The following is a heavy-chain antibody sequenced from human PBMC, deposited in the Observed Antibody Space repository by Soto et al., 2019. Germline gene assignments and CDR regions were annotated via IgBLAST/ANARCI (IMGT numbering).Heavy chain of an antibody. V-gene: IGHV3-9*01. CDR2: ISWNSGSI. D-gene: IGHD3-16*01. CDR1: GFTFDDYA. Sequence: EVQLVESGGGLVQPGRSLRLSCAASGFTFDDYAMHWVRQAPGKGLEWVSGISWNSGSIGYADSVKGRFTISRDNSKNTLYLQMNSLRAEDTAVYYCAGMSGMGGMGWGQGTLVTVSS. CDR3: AGMSGMGGMG. J-gene: IGHJ4*02.